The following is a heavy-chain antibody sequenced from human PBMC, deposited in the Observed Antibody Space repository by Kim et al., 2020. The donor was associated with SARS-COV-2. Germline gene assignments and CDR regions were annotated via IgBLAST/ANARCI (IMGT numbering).Heavy chain of an antibody. J-gene: IGHJ4*02. Sequence: GGSLRLSCAASGFTFDDYAMHWVRQAPGKGLEWVSGISWNSGSIGYADSVKGRFTISRDNAKNSLYLQMNSLRAEDTALYYCAKDLYYYDSSGYSPFDYWGQGTLVTVSS. D-gene: IGHD3-22*01. CDR3: AKDLYYYDSSGYSPFDY. V-gene: IGHV3-9*01. CDR2: ISWNSGSI. CDR1: GFTFDDYA.